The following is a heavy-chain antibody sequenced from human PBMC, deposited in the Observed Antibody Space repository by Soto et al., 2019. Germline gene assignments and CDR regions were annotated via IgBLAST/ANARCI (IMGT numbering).Heavy chain of an antibody. CDR2: NVLLSGSV. V-gene: IGHV1-69*13. J-gene: IGHJ4*02. Sequence: VKAPCRASGGTLSISALTWVRQAPGQGLEWMVENVLLSGSVNNAQKFQGRVTITADASADTAHMDLSSLTYEDTAVYFCASASLSGSFNPYWCEGTLATAS. D-gene: IGHD1-26*01. CDR3: ASASLSGSFNPY. CDR1: GGTLSISA.